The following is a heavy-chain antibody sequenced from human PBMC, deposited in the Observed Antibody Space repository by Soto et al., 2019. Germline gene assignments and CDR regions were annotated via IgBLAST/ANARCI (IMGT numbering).Heavy chain of an antibody. J-gene: IGHJ2*01. V-gene: IGHV4-39*01. CDR2: IFYSGTT. D-gene: IGHD3-10*01. CDR3: ARQVGSGCWYVDL. Sequence: QLQLQESGPGLVKPSETLSLTCTVSGGSISTSRYYWGWIRQPPGKGLEWIGSIFYSGTTYYNPSLTSLVTISVDTSKTQFSLELTSVTAADTAVYYGARQVGSGCWYVDLWGRGTLVTVSS. CDR1: GGSISTSRYY.